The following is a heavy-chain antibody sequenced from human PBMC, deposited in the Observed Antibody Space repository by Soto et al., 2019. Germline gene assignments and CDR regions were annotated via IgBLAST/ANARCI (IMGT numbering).Heavy chain of an antibody. D-gene: IGHD2-21*02. CDR3: ARGLGCGVDCHWYFDL. V-gene: IGHV1-69*12. CDR2: IIPIFGTA. J-gene: IGHJ2*01. Sequence: QVQLVQSGAEVKKPGSSVKVSCKASGGTFSSYAISWVRQAPGQGLEWMGGIIPIFGTANYAQKFQGRVTMTADVSPSTTYMELSSLRSEDTAVYYCARGLGCGVDCHWYFDLWGRGTLVTVSS. CDR1: GGTFSSYA.